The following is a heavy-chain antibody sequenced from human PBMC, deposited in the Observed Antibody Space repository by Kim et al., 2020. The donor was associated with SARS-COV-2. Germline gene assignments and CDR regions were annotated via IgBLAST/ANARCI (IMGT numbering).Heavy chain of an antibody. D-gene: IGHD2-2*01. CDR2: IWYDGSNK. Sequence: GGSLRLSCAASGFTFSSYGMHWVRQAPGKGLEWVAVIWYDGSNKYYADSVKGRFTISRDNSKNTLYLQMNSLRAEDTAVYYCAKERLSLRDIVVVPAASLIYGMDVWGQGTTVTVSS. J-gene: IGHJ6*02. CDR3: AKERLSLRDIVVVPAASLIYGMDV. V-gene: IGHV3-33*06. CDR1: GFTFSSYG.